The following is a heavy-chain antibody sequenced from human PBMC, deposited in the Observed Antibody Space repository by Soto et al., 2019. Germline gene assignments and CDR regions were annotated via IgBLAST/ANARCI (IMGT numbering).Heavy chain of an antibody. CDR3: SGGGADYGMHV. D-gene: IGHD2-21*01. V-gene: IGHV1-2*02. CDR1: GYTFTDYY. CDR2: INPNSGAT. J-gene: IGHJ6*02. Sequence: QVQLVQSGAEVKKPGASVKVSCKASGYTFTDYYIHWVRQAPGQGLEWMGWINPNSGATTYTQKFQGGATMTRDTSINTAYMEWRRLRFEDTAQYYCSGGGADYGMHVWGQGTTVSGSS.